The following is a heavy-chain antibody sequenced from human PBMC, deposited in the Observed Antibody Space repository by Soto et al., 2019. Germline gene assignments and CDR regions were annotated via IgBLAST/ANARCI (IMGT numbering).Heavy chain of an antibody. D-gene: IGHD6-19*01. J-gene: IGHJ5*02. CDR1: GGSISSYY. Sequence: SETLSLTCTVSGGSISSYYWSWIRQPPGKGLEWFGYIYYSGSTNYNPSLKSRVTISVDTSKNQFSLKLSSVTAADTAVYYCARVVWQWLDWFDPWGQGTLVTVSS. CDR2: IYYSGST. V-gene: IGHV4-59*01. CDR3: ARVVWQWLDWFDP.